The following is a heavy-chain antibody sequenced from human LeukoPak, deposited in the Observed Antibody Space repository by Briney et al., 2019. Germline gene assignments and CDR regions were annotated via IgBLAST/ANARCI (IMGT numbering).Heavy chain of an antibody. CDR3: ATVEYDGIAAAGSLDY. V-gene: IGHV4-59*01. CDR2: IFYTGQT. Sequence: SETLSLTCTVSGGSMSGYYWSWIRQPRGRAREWSGYIFYTGQTNYNPSLKSRVTISVDTSKNQFSLKLGSVTAADTAVYYCATVEYDGIAAAGSLDYWGQGILVTVSS. J-gene: IGHJ4*02. D-gene: IGHD6-13*01. CDR1: GGSMSGYY.